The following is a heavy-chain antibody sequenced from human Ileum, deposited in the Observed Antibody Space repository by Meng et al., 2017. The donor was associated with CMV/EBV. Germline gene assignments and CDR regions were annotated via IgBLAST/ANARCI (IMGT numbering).Heavy chain of an antibody. CDR2: IYYSGST. V-gene: IGHV4-30-4*01. CDR1: GHSLSTGDYY. D-gene: IGHD6-19*01. Sequence: AHLQETGPGLVTPPQTLSLTCTVSGHSLSTGDYYWSWIRQPPGKGPEWIGYIYYSGSTLYNPSLKSPVTISLDKSKNQFSLRLRSVTAADTAVYFCAREGGGWYFDSWGQGTLVTVSS. J-gene: IGHJ4*02. CDR3: AREGGGWYFDS.